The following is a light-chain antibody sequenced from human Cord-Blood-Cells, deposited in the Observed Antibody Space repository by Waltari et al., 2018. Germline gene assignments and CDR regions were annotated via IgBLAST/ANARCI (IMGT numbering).Light chain of an antibody. J-gene: IGLJ1*01. CDR1: SLRSYY. Sequence: SSELTQDPAVSVALGQTVRITCQGDSLRSYYASWYQQKPGQAPVLVSYGKNNRPSGIPGRFSGSSSGNTASLTITGAQAEDEADYYCNARDSSGNHYVFGTGTKVTVL. V-gene: IGLV3-19*01. CDR3: NARDSSGNHYV. CDR2: GKN.